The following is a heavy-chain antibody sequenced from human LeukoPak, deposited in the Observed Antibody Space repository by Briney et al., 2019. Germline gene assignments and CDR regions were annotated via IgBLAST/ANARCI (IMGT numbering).Heavy chain of an antibody. Sequence: ASVKVSCKASGYTFTGYYMHWVRQAPGQGLEWMGWISPNSGGTNYAQKFQGWVTMTRDTSISTAYMELSRLRSDDTAVYYCARTGIWSDMEDWFDPWGQGTLVTVSS. D-gene: IGHD3-3*01. CDR3: ARTGIWSDMEDWFDP. V-gene: IGHV1-2*04. CDR2: ISPNSGGT. CDR1: GYTFTGYY. J-gene: IGHJ5*02.